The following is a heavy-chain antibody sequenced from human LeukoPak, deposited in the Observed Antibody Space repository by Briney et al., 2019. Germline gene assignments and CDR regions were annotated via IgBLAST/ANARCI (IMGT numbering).Heavy chain of an antibody. D-gene: IGHD3-10*01. CDR1: SGSISSSGYY. CDR2: IYYSGST. CDR3: ARNADMYYYVDN. V-gene: IGHV4-31*03. Sequence: SETLSLTCTVSSGSISSSGYYCSWIRQHPGKGLEWIGCIYYSGSTYYNPSLKSRVTIPVDTSKNQFSLSLSSVTAADTAVYYCARNADMYYYVDNWGQGTLVTVSS. J-gene: IGHJ4*02.